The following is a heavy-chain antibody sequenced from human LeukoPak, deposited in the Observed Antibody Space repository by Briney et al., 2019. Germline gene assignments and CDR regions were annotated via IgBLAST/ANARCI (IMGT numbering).Heavy chain of an antibody. J-gene: IGHJ4*02. V-gene: IGHV4-39*01. CDR2: IYYSGST. CDR3: ASLNYDSSGYYSNFDY. CDR1: GVSISSSSYY. D-gene: IGHD3-22*01. Sequence: KASETLSLTCTVSGVSISSSSYYWGWIRQPPGKGLEWIGSIYYSGSTYYNPSLKSRVTISVDTSKNQFSLQLSFVTAADTAVYYCASLNYDSSGYYSNFDYWGQGTLVTVSS.